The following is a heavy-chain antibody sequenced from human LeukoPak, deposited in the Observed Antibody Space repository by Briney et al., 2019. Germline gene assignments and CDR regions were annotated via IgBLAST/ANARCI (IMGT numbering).Heavy chain of an antibody. D-gene: IGHD3-10*01. CDR3: ARAHTYYYGSGSYLDY. Sequence: GGSLRLSCAASGFTVSSNYMSWVRQAPGNGLEWISVIYSGGSTYYADSVKGRFTISRDNSKNTLYLQMNSLRAEDTAVYYCARAHTYYYGSGSYLDYWGQGTLVTVSS. J-gene: IGHJ4*02. CDR2: IYSGGST. CDR1: GFTVSSNY. V-gene: IGHV3-66*01.